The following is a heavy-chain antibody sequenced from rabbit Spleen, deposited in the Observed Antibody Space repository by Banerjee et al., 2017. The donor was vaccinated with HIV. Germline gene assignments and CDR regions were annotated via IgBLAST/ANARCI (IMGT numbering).Heavy chain of an antibody. CDR2: IYGGSSGST. D-gene: IGHD2-1*01. Sequence: QEQLEESGGDLVKPEGSLTLTCTASGFSFSSSYWICWVRQAPGKGLEWIACIYGGSSGSTYYASWAKGRFTISKTSPTTVTLQVTSLTAADTATYFCARDSYDDYGYVKLWGQDTLVTVS. CDR3: ARDSYDDYGYVKL. V-gene: IGHV1S45*01. J-gene: IGHJ3*01. CDR1: GFSFSSSYW.